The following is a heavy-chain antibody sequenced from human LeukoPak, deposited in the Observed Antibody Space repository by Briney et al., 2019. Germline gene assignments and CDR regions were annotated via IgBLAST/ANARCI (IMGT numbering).Heavy chain of an antibody. CDR2: INHSGST. V-gene: IGHV4-34*01. D-gene: IGHD1-1*01. Sequence: SETLSLTCAVYGGSFSGYYWSWIRQPPGKGLEWIGEINHSGSTNYNPSLKSRVTISVDTSKNQFSLKLSSVTAADTAVYYCASRGARKGSAGTGFDYWGQGTLATVSS. CDR3: ASRGARKGSAGTGFDY. CDR1: GGSFSGYY. J-gene: IGHJ4*02.